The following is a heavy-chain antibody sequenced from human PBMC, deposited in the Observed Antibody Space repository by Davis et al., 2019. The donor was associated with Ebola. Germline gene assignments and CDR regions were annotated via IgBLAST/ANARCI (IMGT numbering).Heavy chain of an antibody. CDR3: ARDRTPYYYDSTGYYFDY. Sequence: PSETLSLTCAVYGGSFSGYYWSWIRQPPGKGLEWIGEINHSGSTNYNPSLKSRVTISVDTSKNQFSLKLSSVTAADTAVYYCARDRTPYYYDSTGYYFDYWGQGTLVTVSS. V-gene: IGHV4-34*01. J-gene: IGHJ4*02. CDR1: GGSFSGYY. CDR2: INHSGST. D-gene: IGHD3-22*01.